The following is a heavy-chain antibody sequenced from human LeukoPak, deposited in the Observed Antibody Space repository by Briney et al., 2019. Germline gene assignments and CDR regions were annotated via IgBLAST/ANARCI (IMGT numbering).Heavy chain of an antibody. Sequence: SETLTLTCAVSGYSINSSYYWGWLRHPPGKGLEWVGSINHSGTTYYKQSVRSRGTISVNTSKTQYSLILNSVSAAAAAIYYCASAIPSGCNYVCGKGNAV. CDR1: GYSINSSYY. CDR3: ASAIPSGCNYV. J-gene: IGHJ6*03. D-gene: IGHD2-15*01. CDR2: INHSGTT. V-gene: IGHV4-38-2*01.